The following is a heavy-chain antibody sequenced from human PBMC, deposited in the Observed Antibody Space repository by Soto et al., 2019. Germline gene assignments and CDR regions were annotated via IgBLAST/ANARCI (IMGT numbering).Heavy chain of an antibody. D-gene: IGHD6-13*01. CDR3: QAEDSRRSRCTVSAFLLNRSSDL. J-gene: IGHJ2*01. V-gene: IGHV4-31*02. Sequence: NTGKGLEWIGYIQYSGSTYYNPSLKSRVTISVDTSKNQFSLKLSSVTAADTAVYYCQAEDSRRSRCTVSAFLLNRSSDL. CDR2: IQYSGST.